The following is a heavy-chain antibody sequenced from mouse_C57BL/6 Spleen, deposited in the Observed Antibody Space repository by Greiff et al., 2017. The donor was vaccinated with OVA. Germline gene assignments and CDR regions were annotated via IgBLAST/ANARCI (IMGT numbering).Heavy chain of an antibody. J-gene: IGHJ3*01. V-gene: IGHV1-4*01. CDR3: AREEVARFAY. D-gene: IGHD1-3*01. CDR1: GYTFTSYT. Sequence: VKLVESGAELARPGASVKMSCKASGYTFTSYTMHWVKQRPGQGLEWIGYINPSSGYTKYNQKFKDKATLTADKSSSTAYMQLSSLTSEDSAVYYCAREEVARFAYWGQGTLVTVSA. CDR2: INPSSGYT.